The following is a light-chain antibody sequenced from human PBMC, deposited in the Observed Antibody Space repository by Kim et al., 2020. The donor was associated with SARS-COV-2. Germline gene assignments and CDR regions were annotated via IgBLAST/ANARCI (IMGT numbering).Light chain of an antibody. CDR3: QKYNSAPFT. V-gene: IGKV1-27*01. CDR2: AAS. CDR1: QAISNY. Sequence: ASVGDRVTIPCRASQAISNYLARYQQKPGKVPKLLIYAASALQPGVPSRFSGSRSGTDFTLTISSLQPEDVASYYCQKYNSAPFTFGPGTKVDI. J-gene: IGKJ3*01.